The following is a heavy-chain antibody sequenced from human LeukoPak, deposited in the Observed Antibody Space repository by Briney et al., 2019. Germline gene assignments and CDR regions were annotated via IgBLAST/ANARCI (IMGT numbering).Heavy chain of an antibody. Sequence: ASVKVSCKASGYTFTGYYMHWVRQAPGQGLEWMGWINPNSGGTNYAQKLQGRVTMTTDTSTSTAYMELRSLRSDDTAVYYCARDMKRSRARWENLGFDPWGQGTLVTVS. V-gene: IGHV1-2*02. D-gene: IGHD1-26*01. CDR2: INPNSGGT. CDR1: GYTFTGYY. CDR3: ARDMKRSRARWENLGFDP. J-gene: IGHJ5*02.